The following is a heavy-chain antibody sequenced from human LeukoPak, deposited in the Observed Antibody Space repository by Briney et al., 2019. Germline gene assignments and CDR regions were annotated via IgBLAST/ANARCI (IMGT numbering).Heavy chain of an antibody. CDR3: ARDQEVY. CDR1: GFTFSGYA. CDR2: ISYDGSNK. J-gene: IGHJ4*02. V-gene: IGHV3-30-3*01. Sequence: GGSLSLSCAASGFTFSGYAMHWVRQAPGKGLEWVAVISYDGSNKYYADSVKGRFTISRDNSKNTLYLQMNSLRAEDTAVYYCARDQEVYWGQGTLVTVSS.